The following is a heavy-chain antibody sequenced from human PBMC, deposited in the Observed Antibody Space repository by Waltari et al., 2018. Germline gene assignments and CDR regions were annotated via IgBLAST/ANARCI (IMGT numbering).Heavy chain of an antibody. CDR2: ISISSRYI. D-gene: IGHD5-18*01. V-gene: IGHV3-21*01. Sequence: EVQLVESGGGLVKPGGSLRLSCAASGFTFSSYNMKWVRPAPGKGLEWVSSISISSRYIYYADSVKGRFTISRDNAKNSLYLQMNSLRAEDTAVYYCARAGGYSYGGYYFVYWGQGTLVTVSS. J-gene: IGHJ4*02. CDR3: ARAGGYSYGGYYFVY. CDR1: GFTFSSYN.